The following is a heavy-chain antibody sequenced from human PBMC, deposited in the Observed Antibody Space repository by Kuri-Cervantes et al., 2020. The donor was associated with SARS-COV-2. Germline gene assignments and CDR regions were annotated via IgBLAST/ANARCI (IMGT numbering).Heavy chain of an antibody. CDR2: ISDDEVSK. CDR1: GFRFSNYN. CDR3: ARPRKPVYYYHGMDV. Sequence: GESLKISCVASGFRFSNYNLNWVRQAPGKGREWVAVISDDEVSKHYADSVNGRFTISRDKSKNTLYLQMTSLRPGDTAIYYCARPRKPVYYYHGMDVWGQGTMVTVSS. D-gene: IGHD1-14*01. J-gene: IGHJ6*02. V-gene: IGHV3-30*03.